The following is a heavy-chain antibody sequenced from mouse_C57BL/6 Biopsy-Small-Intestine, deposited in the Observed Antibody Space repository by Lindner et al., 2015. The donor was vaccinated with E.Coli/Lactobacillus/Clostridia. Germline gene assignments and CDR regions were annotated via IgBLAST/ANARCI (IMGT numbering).Heavy chain of an antibody. J-gene: IGHJ4*01. Sequence: VQLQESGGGLVQPKGSLKLSCAASGFSFNTYAMNWVRQAPGKGLEWVARIRSKSNNYATYYADSVKDRFTISRDDSESMLYLQMNNLKTEDTAMYYCVSVYDGYYYFGYWGQGTSVTVSS. D-gene: IGHD2-3*01. CDR3: VSVYDGYYYFGY. V-gene: IGHV10-1*01. CDR2: IRSKSNNYAT. CDR1: GFSFNTYA.